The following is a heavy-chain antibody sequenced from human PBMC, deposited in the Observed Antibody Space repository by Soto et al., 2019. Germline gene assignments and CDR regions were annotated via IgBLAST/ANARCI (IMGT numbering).Heavy chain of an antibody. V-gene: IGHV3-23*01. CDR1: GFTFSSYA. J-gene: IGHJ6*02. CDR3: AKVVVAAPPLYYYSYGMDV. CDR2: ISGSGGST. Sequence: GGSLRLSCAASGFTFSSYAMSWVRQAPGKGLEWVSAISGSGGSTYYADSVKGRFTISRDNSKNTLYLQMNSLRAEDTAVYYCAKVVVAAPPLYYYSYGMDVWGQGTTVT. D-gene: IGHD2-15*01.